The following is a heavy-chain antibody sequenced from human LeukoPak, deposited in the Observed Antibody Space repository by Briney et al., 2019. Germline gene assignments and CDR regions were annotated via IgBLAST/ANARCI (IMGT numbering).Heavy chain of an antibody. Sequence: SGGSLRLSCAASGFTFSTYSVNWVRQAPGKGLEWVSSISSSSNYIHYADSVKGRFTISRDNSKNTLYLQMNSLRAEDTAVYYCARDSSRVALDYWGQGTLVTVSS. CDR3: ARDSSRVALDY. CDR1: GFTFSTYS. V-gene: IGHV3-21*01. CDR2: ISSSSNYI. D-gene: IGHD6-6*01. J-gene: IGHJ4*02.